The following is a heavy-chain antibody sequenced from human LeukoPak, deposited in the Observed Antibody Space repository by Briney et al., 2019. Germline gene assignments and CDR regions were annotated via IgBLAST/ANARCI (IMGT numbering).Heavy chain of an antibody. Sequence: ASVKVSCKASGYTFTSYDINWVRQATGQGLEWMGWMNPNSGDTGYAQKFQGRVTMTRNTSISTAYMELSSLRSEDTAVYYCARRGTYYHDSSGYADPIDYWGQGTLVTVSS. D-gene: IGHD3-22*01. CDR3: ARRGTYYHDSSGYADPIDY. J-gene: IGHJ4*02. CDR2: MNPNSGDT. V-gene: IGHV1-8*01. CDR1: GYTFTSYD.